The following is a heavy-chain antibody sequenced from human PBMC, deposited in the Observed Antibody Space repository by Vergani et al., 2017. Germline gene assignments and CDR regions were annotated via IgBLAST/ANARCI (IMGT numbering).Heavy chain of an antibody. J-gene: IGHJ4*02. CDR3: KVGDGYNQPPADY. V-gene: IGHV1-69*01. CDR1: GYTFTSYD. Sequence: QVQLVQSGAEVKKPGASVKVSCKASGYTFTSYDINWVRQATGQGLEWMGGIIPIFGTANYAQKFQGRVTITADESTSTAYMELSSLRSEDTAVYYCKVGDGYNQPPADYWGQGTLVTVSS. D-gene: IGHD5-24*01. CDR2: IIPIFGTA.